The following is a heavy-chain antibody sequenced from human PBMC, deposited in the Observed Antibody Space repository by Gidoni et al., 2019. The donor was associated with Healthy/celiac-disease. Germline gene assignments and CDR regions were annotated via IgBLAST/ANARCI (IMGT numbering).Heavy chain of an antibody. CDR2: IRSKAYGGTT. CDR1: GFTFGDYA. CDR3: TKVVPVDWFDP. Sequence: EVQLVESGGGLVQPGRSLRLSCTASGFTFGDYAMSWFRQAPGKGLEWVGFIRSKAYGGTTEYAASVKGRFTISRDDSKSIAYLQMNSLKTEDTAVYYCTKVVPVDWFDPWGQGTLVTVSS. V-gene: IGHV3-49*03. J-gene: IGHJ5*02. D-gene: IGHD2-2*01.